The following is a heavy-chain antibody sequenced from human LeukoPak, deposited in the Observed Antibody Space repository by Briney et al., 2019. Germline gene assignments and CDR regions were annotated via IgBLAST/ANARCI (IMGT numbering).Heavy chain of an antibody. CDR1: GYTFTSYG. Sequence: GASVKVSCKASGYTFTSYGISWVRQAPGQGLEWMGGIIPIFGTANYAQKFQGRVTITADESTSTAYMELSSLRSEDTAVYYCARERLHVQRKYSSGPLRWFDPWGQGTLVTVSS. V-gene: IGHV1-69*13. J-gene: IGHJ5*02. D-gene: IGHD6-19*01. CDR3: ARERLHVQRKYSSGPLRWFDP. CDR2: IIPIFGTA.